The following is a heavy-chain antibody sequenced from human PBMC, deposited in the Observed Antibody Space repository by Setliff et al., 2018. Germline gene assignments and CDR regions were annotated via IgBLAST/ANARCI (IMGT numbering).Heavy chain of an antibody. CDR3: SRLVRYCSTTTCQRASGAEV. CDR1: GYTFANYG. J-gene: IGHJ4*02. V-gene: IGHV1-18*01. Sequence: ASVKVSCKASGYTFANYGVTWVRQAPGQGLEWMGWISGYTGNTNYAQKLQGRVSMTTDTSTNTAYMELSNLRYDDTAIYYCSRLVRYCSTTTCQRASGAEVWGQGTLVTV. D-gene: IGHD2-8*01. CDR2: ISGYTGNT.